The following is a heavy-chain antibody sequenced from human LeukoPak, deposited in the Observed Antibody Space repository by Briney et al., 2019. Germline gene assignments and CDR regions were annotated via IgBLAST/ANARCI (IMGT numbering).Heavy chain of an antibody. D-gene: IGHD3-22*01. CDR1: GFTFDDYA. V-gene: IGHV3-9*01. CDR3: AKGPYDSSGYYLYDAFDI. J-gene: IGHJ3*02. CDR2: ISWNSGSI. Sequence: GRSLRLSFAASGFTFDDYAMPWVRQAPGKGLEWVSGISWNSGSIGYADSVKGRFTISRDNAKNSLYLQMNSLRAEDTALYYCAKGPYDSSGYYLYDAFDIWGQGTMVTVSS.